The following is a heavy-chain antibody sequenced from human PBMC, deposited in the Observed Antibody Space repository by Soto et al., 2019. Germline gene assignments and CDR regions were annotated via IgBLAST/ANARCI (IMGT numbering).Heavy chain of an antibody. CDR1: GDSVSSGGYY. Sequence: QVQLQESGPGLVMPSQTLSLTCTVSGDSVSSGGYYWNWIRQHPGRGLEWLGYIYDSETTYYNPSLESRLSISVDASKNPFSLKVTSVTPADTAVYYCARENFGVIIHDAFDLWGQGTMVTVSS. D-gene: IGHD2-8*01. CDR2: IYDSETT. J-gene: IGHJ3*01. V-gene: IGHV4-31*03. CDR3: ARENFGVIIHDAFDL.